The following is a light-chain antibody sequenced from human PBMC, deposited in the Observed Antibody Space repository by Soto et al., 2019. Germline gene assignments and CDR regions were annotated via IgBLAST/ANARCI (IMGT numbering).Light chain of an antibody. Sequence: QSVLTQPPSVSGTPGQTVTISCSGSYSNVGANPVSWYQQVPGRAPQLLIYSNNQRPAGVPGRFSGSRSNTSASLSISGLQSADEVDYYCASWDDTLNDYVFGTGTKVTVL. CDR2: SNN. CDR3: ASWDDTLNDYV. V-gene: IGLV1-44*01. CDR1: YSNVGANP. J-gene: IGLJ1*01.